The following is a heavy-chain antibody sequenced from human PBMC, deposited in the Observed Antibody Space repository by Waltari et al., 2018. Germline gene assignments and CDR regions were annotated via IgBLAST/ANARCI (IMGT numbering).Heavy chain of an antibody. CDR1: GFTSSTSN. J-gene: IGHJ3*02. CDR2: ISSSTTT. CDR3: ARGRDGYIQDVFDI. Sequence: EVQLVESGGGMVQPGESLRLSCAASGFTSSTSNMNWVRQAPGKGLEWVSYISSSTTTYYADYVKGRFTISRDNAKNSLYLQMNSLRAEDTALYYCARGRDGYIQDVFDIWGQGTMVSVSS. V-gene: IGHV3-48*01. D-gene: IGHD5-12*01.